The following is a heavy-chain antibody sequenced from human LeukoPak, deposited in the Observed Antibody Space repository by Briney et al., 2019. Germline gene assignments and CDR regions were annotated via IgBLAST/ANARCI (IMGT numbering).Heavy chain of an antibody. CDR3: ARGRQDDFWSGYSFDY. CDR1: GFTFSSYG. V-gene: IGHV3-33*01. J-gene: IGHJ4*02. D-gene: IGHD3-3*01. Sequence: GASLRLSCAASGFTFSSYGMRWVRQAPGKGLEWVSVIWYDGSNKYYTDSVKGRFTISRDNSKNTLYLQMNSLRAEDTAVYYCARGRQDDFWSGYSFDYWGQGTLVTVSS. CDR2: IWYDGSNK.